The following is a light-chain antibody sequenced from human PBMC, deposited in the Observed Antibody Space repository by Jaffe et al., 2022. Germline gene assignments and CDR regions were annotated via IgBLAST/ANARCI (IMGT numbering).Light chain of an antibody. Sequence: QSVLTQPPSVSGAPGQRVTISCTGSSSNIGAGYDVHWYQQLPGTAPKLLIYGNSNRPSGVPDRFSGSNSGTSASLAITGLQAEDEADYYCQSYDSSFRVFGGGTKLTVL. CDR1: SSNIGAGYD. CDR3: QSYDSSFRV. J-gene: IGLJ3*02. V-gene: IGLV1-40*01. CDR2: GNS.